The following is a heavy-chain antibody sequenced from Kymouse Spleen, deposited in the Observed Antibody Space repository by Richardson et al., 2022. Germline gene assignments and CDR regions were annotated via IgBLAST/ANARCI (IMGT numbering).Heavy chain of an antibody. V-gene: IGHV3-23*04. J-gene: IGHJ6*02. CDR1: GFTFSSYA. CDR3: AKDGSGSPYPYYYYYGMDV. CDR2: ISGSGGST. Sequence: EVQLVESGGGLVQPGGSLRLSCAASGFTFSSYAMSWVRQAPGKGLEWVSAISGSGGSTYYADSVKGRFTISRDNSKNTLYLQMNSLRAEDTAVYYCAKDGSGSPYPYYYYYGMDVWGQGTTVTVSS. D-gene: IGHD3-10*01.